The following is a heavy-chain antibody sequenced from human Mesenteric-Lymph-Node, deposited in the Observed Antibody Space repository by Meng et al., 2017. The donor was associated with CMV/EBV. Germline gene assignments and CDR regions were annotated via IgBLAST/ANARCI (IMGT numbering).Heavy chain of an antibody. CDR3: ANLSGSGGG. Sequence: SETLSLTCSVSGASISSYYWSWIRIRQPPGKGLEWIGYIYYSGSTNYSPSLRSRVTISVDTSKNQFSLKLSSVTAADTAVYYCANLSGSGGGWGQGTLVTVSS. V-gene: IGHV4-59*01. CDR1: GASISSYY. CDR2: IYYSGST. J-gene: IGHJ4*02. D-gene: IGHD3-22*01.